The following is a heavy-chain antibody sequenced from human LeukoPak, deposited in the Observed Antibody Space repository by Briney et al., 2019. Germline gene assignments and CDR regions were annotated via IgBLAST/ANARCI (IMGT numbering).Heavy chain of an antibody. CDR2: ISAYNGNT. Sequence: GASVKVSCKASGYTFTSYGISWVRQAPGQGLEWMGWISAYNGNTNYAQKLQGRVTMTTDTSTSTAYMELRSLRSDDTAVYYCAVGPLSGGIAAAVYWGQGTLVTVSS. CDR1: GYTFTSYG. V-gene: IGHV1-18*01. D-gene: IGHD6-13*01. CDR3: AVGPLSGGIAAAVY. J-gene: IGHJ4*02.